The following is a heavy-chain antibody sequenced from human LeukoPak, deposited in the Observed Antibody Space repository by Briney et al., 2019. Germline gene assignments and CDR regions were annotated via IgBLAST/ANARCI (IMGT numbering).Heavy chain of an antibody. CDR1: GGTFSSYA. D-gene: IGHD3-10*01. CDR2: IIPIFGTA. V-gene: IGHV1-69*13. Sequence: SVKVSCKASGGTFSSYAISWVRQAPRQGLEWMGGIIPIFGTANYAQKFQGRVTITADESTSTAYMELSSLRSGDTAVYYCAREIGSGSYWGPVGYWGQGTLVTVSS. CDR3: AREIGSGSYWGPVGY. J-gene: IGHJ4*02.